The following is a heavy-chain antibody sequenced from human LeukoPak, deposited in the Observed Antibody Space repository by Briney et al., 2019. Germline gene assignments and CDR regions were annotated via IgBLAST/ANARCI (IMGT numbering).Heavy chain of an antibody. J-gene: IGHJ4*02. Sequence: PGGSLRLSCAASGFTFDDYAMHWVRQAPGKGLEWVSGISWNSGSIGYADSVKGRFTISRDNAKNPLYLQMNSLRAEDTALYYCAKGYSKDYDYWGQGTLVTVSS. V-gene: IGHV3-9*01. D-gene: IGHD1-1*01. CDR2: ISWNSGSI. CDR1: GFTFDDYA. CDR3: AKGYSKDYDY.